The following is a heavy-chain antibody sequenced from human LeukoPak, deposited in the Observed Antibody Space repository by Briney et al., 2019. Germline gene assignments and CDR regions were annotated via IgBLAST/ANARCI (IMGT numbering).Heavy chain of an antibody. CDR1: GGTFSSYA. CDR3: ASPWRRVNYDYYYYMDV. CDR2: IIPIFGTA. D-gene: IGHD1-1*01. Sequence: GASVKVSCKASGGTFSSYAISWVRQAPGQGLEWMGGIIPIFGTANYAQKFQGRVTITADKSTSTAYMELSSLRSEDTAVYYCASPWRRVNYDYYYYMDVWGKGTTVTVSS. J-gene: IGHJ6*03. V-gene: IGHV1-69*06.